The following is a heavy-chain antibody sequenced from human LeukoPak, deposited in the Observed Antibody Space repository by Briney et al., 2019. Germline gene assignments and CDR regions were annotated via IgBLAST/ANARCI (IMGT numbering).Heavy chain of an antibody. D-gene: IGHD6-19*01. V-gene: IGHV3-48*01. Sequence: GGSLRLSCAASGFTFSSYSMNWVRQAPGKGLEWVSYVSSSSSTIYYADSVKGRFTISRDNAKNSLYLQMNSLRAEDTAVYYCARGGRKAVAGTPNWFDPWGQGTLVTVSS. CDR3: ARGGRKAVAGTPNWFDP. J-gene: IGHJ5*02. CDR1: GFTFSSYS. CDR2: VSSSSSTI.